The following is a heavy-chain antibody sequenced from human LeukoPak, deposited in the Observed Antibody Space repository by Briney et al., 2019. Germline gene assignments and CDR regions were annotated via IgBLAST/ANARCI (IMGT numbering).Heavy chain of an antibody. V-gene: IGHV1-18*01. CDR3: ANVAKGRFFFYYMDV. J-gene: IGHJ6*03. D-gene: IGHD2-15*01. CDR1: GYSTNRFG. CDR2: ISSDNGIP. Sequence: ASVKVSCKASGYSTNRFGVTWVRQAPGQGLEWIGWISSDNGIPRYADKFQGRVSLTTDTSKTTAYMELRSLRSDDSAVYFCANVAKGRFFFYYMDVWGKGTTVTASS.